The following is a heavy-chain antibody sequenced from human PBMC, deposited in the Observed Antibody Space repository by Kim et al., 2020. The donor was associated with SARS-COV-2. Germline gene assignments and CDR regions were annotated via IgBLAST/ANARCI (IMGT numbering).Heavy chain of an antibody. CDR3: ARGGVLGGYYGMDV. D-gene: IGHD3-10*01. J-gene: IGHJ6*02. Sequence: AQKLQSRATMTTDTAASTAYMGLRSLRSDDTAVYYCARGGVLGGYYGMDVWGQGTTVTVSS. V-gene: IGHV1-18*01.